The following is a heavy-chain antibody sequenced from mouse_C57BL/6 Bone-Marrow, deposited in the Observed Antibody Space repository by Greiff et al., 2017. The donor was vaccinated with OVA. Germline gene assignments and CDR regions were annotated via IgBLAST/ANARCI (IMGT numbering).Heavy chain of an antibody. CDR1: GFTFSDYG. Sequence: DVQLQESGGGLVKPGGSLKLSCAASGFTFSDYGMHWVRQAPEKGLEWVAYISSGSSTIYYADTVKGRFTISRDNAKNTLFLQMTSLRSEDTAMYYCARPDWDGYCDYWGQGTTLTVSS. J-gene: IGHJ2*01. V-gene: IGHV5-17*01. D-gene: IGHD4-1*01. CDR2: ISSGSSTI. CDR3: ARPDWDGYCDY.